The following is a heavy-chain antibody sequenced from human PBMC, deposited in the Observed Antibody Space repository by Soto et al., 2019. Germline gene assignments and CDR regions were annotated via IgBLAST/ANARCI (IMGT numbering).Heavy chain of an antibody. J-gene: IGHJ6*03. CDR3: ARMVAATHYYYYYYMDV. D-gene: IGHD2-15*01. CDR1: GGSISSYY. CDR2: IYYSGST. V-gene: IGHV4-59*08. Sequence: PSETLSLTCTVSGGSISSYYWSWIRQPPGKGLEWIGYIYYSGSTNYNPSLKSRVTISVDTSKNQFSLKLSSVTAADTAVYYCARMVAATHYYYYYYMDVWGKGTTVTVSS.